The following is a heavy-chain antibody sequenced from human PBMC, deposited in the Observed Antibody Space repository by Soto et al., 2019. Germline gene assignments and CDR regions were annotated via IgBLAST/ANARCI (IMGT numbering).Heavy chain of an antibody. CDR2: IYYSGST. V-gene: IGHV4-39*01. Sequence: SETLSLTCTVSGGSISSSSYYWGWIRQPPGKGLEWIGSIYYSGSTYYNPSLKSRVTISVDTSKNQFSLKLSSVTAADTAVYYCARTRRVRGVIYDPMGVIGWFDPWGQGTLVTVSS. D-gene: IGHD3-10*01. CDR1: GGSISSSSYY. J-gene: IGHJ5*02. CDR3: ARTRRVRGVIYDPMGVIGWFDP.